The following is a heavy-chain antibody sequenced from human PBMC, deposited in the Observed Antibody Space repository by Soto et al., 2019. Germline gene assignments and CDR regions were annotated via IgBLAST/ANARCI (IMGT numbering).Heavy chain of an antibody. CDR3: ARASIAARPGASIDY. CDR1: GGSISSYY. Sequence: SETLSLTCTVSGGSISSYYWSWIRQPPGKGLEWIGYIYYSGSTNYNPSLKSRVTISVDTSKNQFSLKLSSVTAADTAVYYCARASIAARPGASIDYWGQGTLVTVSS. D-gene: IGHD6-6*01. CDR2: IYYSGST. J-gene: IGHJ4*02. V-gene: IGHV4-59*01.